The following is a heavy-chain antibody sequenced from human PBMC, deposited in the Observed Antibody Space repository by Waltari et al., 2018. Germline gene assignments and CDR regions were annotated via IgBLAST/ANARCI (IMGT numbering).Heavy chain of an antibody. J-gene: IGHJ4*02. CDR2: VHAGADGSNP. D-gene: IGHD1-26*01. Sequence: EVQLLESGGGLVQPGGSLRLSCAASGFTFASFGIGWVRQAPGKGREWVSPVHAGADGSNPFYADAVKGRFTISRDNSKNTLYLQMNSLRVEDTASYYCAKGRGPLSIQGWEWGQGTLVTVSS. CDR1: GFTFASFG. CDR3: AKGRGPLSIQGWE. V-gene: IGHV3-23*01.